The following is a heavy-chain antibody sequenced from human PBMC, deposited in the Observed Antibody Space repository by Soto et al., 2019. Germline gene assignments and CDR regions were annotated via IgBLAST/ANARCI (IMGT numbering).Heavy chain of an antibody. Sequence: SQTLSLTCAISGYIVFSATATWNWIRQSPSRGLEWLGRTYYRSQWHNDYSESVKSRITINPDTSKNQFSLQLNSVTPEDTAVYYCARERGFLPEALDIWGRGTMVTVSS. J-gene: IGHJ3*02. CDR1: GYIVFSATAT. D-gene: IGHD3-10*01. V-gene: IGHV6-1*01. CDR3: ARERGFLPEALDI. CDR2: TYYRSQWHN.